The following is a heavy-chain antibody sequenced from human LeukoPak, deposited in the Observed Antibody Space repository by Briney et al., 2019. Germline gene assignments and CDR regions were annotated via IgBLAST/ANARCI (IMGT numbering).Heavy chain of an antibody. Sequence: SETLSLTSAVSGFSISNNYWWHWIRQPPGKGLEWIGTVHHSGSTYYNPSLKSRVTISVDTSKNQFSLKLTSVTAADTAVHYCAREPAGRGAVDYWGQGTLVTVSS. V-gene: IGHV4-38-2*01. CDR3: AREPAGRGAVDY. CDR1: GFSISNNYW. J-gene: IGHJ4*02. D-gene: IGHD4/OR15-4a*01. CDR2: VHHSGST.